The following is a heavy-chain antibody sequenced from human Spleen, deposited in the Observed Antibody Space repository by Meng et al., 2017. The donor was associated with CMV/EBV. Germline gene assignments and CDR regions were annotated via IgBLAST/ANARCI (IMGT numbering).Heavy chain of an antibody. V-gene: IGHV3-30*02. CDR1: GFTFSNYG. D-gene: IGHD5-12*01. Sequence: GESLKISCTASGFTFSNYGMHWVRQAPGKGLEWVAFIRYDGRNKNYADSVKGRFTISRDNSKNTLFLQMNSLRAEDTAVYYCARGYSGYDQGGYWGQGTLVTVSS. J-gene: IGHJ4*02. CDR3: ARGYSGYDQGGY. CDR2: IRYDGRNK.